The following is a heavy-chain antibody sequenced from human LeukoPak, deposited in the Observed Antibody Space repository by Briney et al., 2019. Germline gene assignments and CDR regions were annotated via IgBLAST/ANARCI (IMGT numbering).Heavy chain of an antibody. D-gene: IGHD4-23*01. V-gene: IGHV3-30*02. Sequence: GGSLRLSCATSGFTFSSYRMNWVRQAPSKGLEWVSFIRYDGSKKYSADSVKGRFTISRDNSKNTLYLQMNSLRAEDTAVYYCAKDRAVVIGYYFDYWGQGTLVTVSS. CDR2: IRYDGSKK. CDR3: AKDRAVVIGYYFDY. J-gene: IGHJ4*02. CDR1: GFTFSSYR.